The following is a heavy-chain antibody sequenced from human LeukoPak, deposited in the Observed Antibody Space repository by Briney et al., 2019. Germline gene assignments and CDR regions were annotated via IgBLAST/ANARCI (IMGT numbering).Heavy chain of an antibody. Sequence: ASVKVSCKASGYTFTSYAMNWVRQAPGQGLEWMGGIIPIFGTANYAQKFQGRVTITADESTSTAYMELSSLRSEDTAVYYCARDHSSIAVAGSFDYWGQGTLVTVSS. J-gene: IGHJ4*02. V-gene: IGHV1-69*13. CDR1: GYTFTSYA. D-gene: IGHD6-19*01. CDR2: IIPIFGTA. CDR3: ARDHSSIAVAGSFDY.